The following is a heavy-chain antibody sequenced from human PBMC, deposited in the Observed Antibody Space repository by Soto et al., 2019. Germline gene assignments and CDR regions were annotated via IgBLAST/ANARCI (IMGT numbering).Heavy chain of an antibody. CDR2: INPILSMS. CDR1: GDTFTFYS. J-gene: IGHJ4*02. Sequence: QVQLVQSGAEVKKPGSSVRVSCKASGDTFTFYSINWVRQAPGLGLEWMGRINPILSMSNYAQRFQGRVTLTADNSTSTAYMELSSLRSEDTAMYYCASSDGSGSRAFDYWGQAALVTVSS. CDR3: ASSDGSGSRAFDY. V-gene: IGHV1-69*02. D-gene: IGHD3-10*01.